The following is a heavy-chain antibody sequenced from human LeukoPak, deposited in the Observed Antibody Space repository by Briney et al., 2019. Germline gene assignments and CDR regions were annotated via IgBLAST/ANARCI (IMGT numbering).Heavy chain of an antibody. CDR2: SRHNAHNYTT. Sequence: HPGGPPTLSCAASGSTLSANYLDRLRQPPGKGLQWVARSRHNAHNYTTEYAASVKGRFTISRDDSTNSLYLQMNSLKSEHTAVYYCASVSGFGYFFDYWGQGTLVTVSS. J-gene: IGHJ4*02. V-gene: IGHV3-72*01. CDR1: GSTLSANY. D-gene: IGHD3-10*01. CDR3: ASVSGFGYFFDY.